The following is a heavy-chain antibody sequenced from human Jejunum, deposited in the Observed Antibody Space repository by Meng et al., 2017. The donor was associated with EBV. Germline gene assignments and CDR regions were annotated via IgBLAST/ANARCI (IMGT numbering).Heavy chain of an antibody. D-gene: IGHD3-10*01. CDR1: GFTLSTYW. CDR2: ISSDGRSI. V-gene: IGHV3-74*01. CDR3: ATGQGDSRYYFDS. J-gene: IGHJ4*02. Sequence: QLVGSGGGLVHPGESLRLSCAASGFTLSTYWMHWVRQAPGKGLVWVSRISSDGRSITYADSVKGRFTISRDNAKNTLYLQMNSLRVEDTAVYYCATGQGDSRYYFDSWSQGTLVTVSS.